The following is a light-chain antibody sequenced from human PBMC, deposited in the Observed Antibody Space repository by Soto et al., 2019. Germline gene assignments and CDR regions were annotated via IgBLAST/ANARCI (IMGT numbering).Light chain of an antibody. CDR3: QQYNNWPRT. J-gene: IGKJ1*01. Sequence: VMPQSPSTLSVSPGERATLSCRASQSVSSNLAWYQQKPGQAPRLLIYGASTRATGIAARFSGSGSGTDFTLTISSLQSEDFAIYYCQQYNNWPRTFGQGTKGDI. CDR2: GAS. V-gene: IGKV3-15*01. CDR1: QSVSSN.